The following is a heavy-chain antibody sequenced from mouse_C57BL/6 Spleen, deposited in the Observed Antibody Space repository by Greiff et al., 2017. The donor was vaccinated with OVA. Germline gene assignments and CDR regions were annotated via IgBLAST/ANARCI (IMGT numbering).Heavy chain of an antibody. D-gene: IGHD4-1*01. CDR1: GYSFTDYN. CDR2: INPNYGTT. Sequence: EVQLVESGPELVKPGASVKISCTASGYSFTDYNMNWVKQSNGKSLEWIGVINPNYGTTSYKQKFKGKATLNVDKSSSTADMQLNSLTSEDSAVYYCARLGRRSRYWYFDVWGTGTTVTVSS. J-gene: IGHJ1*03. CDR3: ARLGRRSRYWYFDV. V-gene: IGHV1-39*01.